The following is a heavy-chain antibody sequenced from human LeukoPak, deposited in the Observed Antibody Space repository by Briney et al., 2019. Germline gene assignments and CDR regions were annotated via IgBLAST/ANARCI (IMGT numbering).Heavy chain of an antibody. CDR1: GGSISSGGYS. CDR2: IYHSGST. CDR3: ARGISRAGAFDI. J-gene: IGHJ3*02. Sequence: SETLSLTCAASGGSISSGGYSWSWIRQPPGKGLEWIGYIYHSGSTYYNPSLKSRVTISVDRSKNQFSLKLSSVTAADTAVYYCARGISRAGAFDIWGQGTMVTVSS. V-gene: IGHV4-30-2*01.